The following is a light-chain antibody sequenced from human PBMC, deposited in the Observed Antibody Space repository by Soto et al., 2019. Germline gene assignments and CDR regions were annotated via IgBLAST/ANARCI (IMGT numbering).Light chain of an antibody. V-gene: IGKV2-28*01. CDR1: QSLLHSNGYTF. J-gene: IGKJ3*01. Sequence: DIVMTQSPLSLPVAPGEPASISCRASQSLLHSNGYTFLNWYLQKPGQSPHLLIDMTSNRASGVPDRFSGSGAGPDFVLKISRVEAEDVGVYYCMQTLRTPFTFGPGPKVDIK. CDR2: MTS. CDR3: MQTLRTPFT.